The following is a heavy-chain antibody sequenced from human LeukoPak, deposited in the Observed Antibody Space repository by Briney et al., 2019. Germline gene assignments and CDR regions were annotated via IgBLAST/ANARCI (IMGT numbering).Heavy chain of an antibody. CDR3: ARIYCSGGSCYYFDY. CDR1: GGSINSYY. V-gene: IGHV4-4*07. J-gene: IGHJ4*02. CDR2: IYTSGNS. Sequence: PSETLSLTCTVSGGSINSYYWSWIRQPAGKGLEWVGRIYTSGNSNYNPSLKSRVTMSVDTSKNQFSLKLSSVTAADTAVYYCARIYCSGGSCYYFDYWGRGTLVTVSS. D-gene: IGHD2-15*01.